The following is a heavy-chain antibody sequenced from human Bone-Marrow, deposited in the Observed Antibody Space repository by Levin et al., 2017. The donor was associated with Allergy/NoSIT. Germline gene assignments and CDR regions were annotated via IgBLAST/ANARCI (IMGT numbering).Heavy chain of an antibody. D-gene: IGHD2-8*01. CDR3: ARDGESTNSPESRGLFQH. CDR1: GASIRSYH. J-gene: IGHJ1*01. CDR2: IYYSVSA. V-gene: IGHV4-59*12. Sequence: SETLSLTCTVSGASIRSYHWSWIRQPPGKGLEWIGYIYYSVSATYNPSLKSRVTISVDTSKNQFSLNLSSVTAADTATYYCARDGESTNSPESRGLFQHWGQGTLVTVSS.